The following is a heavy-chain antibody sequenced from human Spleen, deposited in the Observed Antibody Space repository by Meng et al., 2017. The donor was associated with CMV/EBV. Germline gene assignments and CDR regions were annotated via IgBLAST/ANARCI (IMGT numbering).Heavy chain of an antibody. CDR3: AKDSGSYTP. V-gene: IGHV3-11*01. J-gene: IGHJ5*02. CDR1: GFTFSDYY. D-gene: IGHD1-26*01. CDR2: ISGSGTNI. Sequence: GESLKISCAASGFTFSDYYMSWIRQAPGKGLEWVSTISGSGTNIYYADSMKGRFTISRDNSDNTLYLQMNSLRAEDTAVYYCAKDSGSYTPWGQGTLVTVSS.